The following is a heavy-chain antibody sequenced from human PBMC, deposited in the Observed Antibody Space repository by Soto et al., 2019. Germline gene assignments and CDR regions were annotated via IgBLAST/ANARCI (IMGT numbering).Heavy chain of an antibody. CDR2: INSDGTRT. Sequence: EAQLVESGGDLVQPGGSLRLSCAASKFTFSNYWMHWVRQAPGKGLMWVSRINSDGTRTAYADSVKGRFTISRDNTKDTLFPYMDGLRAEDTAVYYCARVATGSYDWFDPWGQGTLVTVSS. V-gene: IGHV3-74*01. CDR3: ARVATGSYDWFDP. CDR1: KFTFSNYW. J-gene: IGHJ5*02. D-gene: IGHD1-26*01.